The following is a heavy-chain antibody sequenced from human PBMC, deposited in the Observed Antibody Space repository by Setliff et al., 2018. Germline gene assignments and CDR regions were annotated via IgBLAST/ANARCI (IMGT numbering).Heavy chain of an antibody. CDR2: IIPIFGTA. CDR3: AGDTIQDAFDI. V-gene: IGHV1-69*05. Sequence: GASVKVSCKASGYTFTSYGISWVRQAPGQGLEWMGGIIPIFGTANYAQKFQDRVTITRDRSMSTAYMELSSRRSEDTAMYYCAGDTIQDAFDIWGQGTMVTVSS. CDR1: GYTFTSYG. J-gene: IGHJ3*02. D-gene: IGHD3-3*01.